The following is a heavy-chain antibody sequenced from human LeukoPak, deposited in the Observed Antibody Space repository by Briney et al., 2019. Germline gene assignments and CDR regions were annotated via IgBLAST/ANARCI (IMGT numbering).Heavy chain of an antibody. V-gene: IGHV1-2*02. D-gene: IGHD5-18*01. CDR3: ARDGTPYGYDNYYYYMDV. J-gene: IGHJ6*03. Sequence: RASVKVSCKASGYTFTGYYMHWVRQAPGQGLEWMGWINPNSGGTNYAQKFQGRVTMTRDTSISTAYMELSRLRSDDTAVYYCARDGTPYGYDNYYYYMDVWGKGTTVTVSS. CDR2: INPNSGGT. CDR1: GYTFTGYY.